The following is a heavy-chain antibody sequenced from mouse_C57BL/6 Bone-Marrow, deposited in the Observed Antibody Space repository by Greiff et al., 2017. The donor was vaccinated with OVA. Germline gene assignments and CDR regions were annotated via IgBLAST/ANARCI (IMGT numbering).Heavy chain of an antibody. Sequence: EVKVVESGGGLVQPGGSLKLSCAASGFTFSDYYMYWVRQTPEKRLEWVAYISNGGGSTYYPDTVKGRFTISRDNAKNTLYLQMSRLKSEDTAMYYCARHNYGSSLYAMDYWGQGTSVTVSS. CDR3: ARHNYGSSLYAMDY. CDR1: GFTFSDYY. CDR2: ISNGGGST. J-gene: IGHJ4*01. V-gene: IGHV5-12*01. D-gene: IGHD1-1*01.